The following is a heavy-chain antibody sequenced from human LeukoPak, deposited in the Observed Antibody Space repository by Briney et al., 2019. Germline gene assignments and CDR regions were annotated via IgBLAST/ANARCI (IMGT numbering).Heavy chain of an antibody. CDR3: ARDLHYYDSSAYHPVSY. V-gene: IGHV3-21*01. CDR1: GFTFSSYT. Sequence: GGSLRLSCEASGFTFSSYTMKCVRQAPGEGLEWVSSMSYSRSYIYYADSVKGRFTISRDNAKNSLYLQMNSLRAEDTAVYYYARDLHYYDSSAYHPVSYWGQGTLVTVSS. D-gene: IGHD3-22*01. CDR2: MSYSRSYI. J-gene: IGHJ4*02.